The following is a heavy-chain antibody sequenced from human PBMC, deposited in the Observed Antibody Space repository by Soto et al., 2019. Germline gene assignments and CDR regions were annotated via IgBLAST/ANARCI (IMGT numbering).Heavy chain of an antibody. D-gene: IGHD3-9*01. V-gene: IGHV4-34*01. CDR2: INDRGSI. CDR1: GGSFSGYY. CDR3: ARESHDILTGPPWVWYFDL. J-gene: IGHJ2*01. Sequence: QVQLQQWGAGPLRPLETLSLTCGVSGGSFSGYYWAWIRQSPGKGLEWIGEINDRGSINYNPSLKSRVSISVDTSKNHDSLNLRFLTAADTAVYYCARESHDILTGPPWVWYFDLWGRGTLVTVSS.